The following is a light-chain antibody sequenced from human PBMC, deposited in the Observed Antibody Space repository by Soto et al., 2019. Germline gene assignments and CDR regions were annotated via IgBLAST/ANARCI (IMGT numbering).Light chain of an antibody. CDR2: GAS. CDR1: QSVSSN. J-gene: IGKJ1*01. V-gene: IGKV3-15*01. Sequence: EILMTQSPTTLSVSPGARASLSCRASQSVSSNLAWYQHTPGQPPSLLIYGASPRATGIPGRFSGRGSGTVFTLTISILQYEVFGVYCCQHYNKWPWTFGRGTKVDI. CDR3: QHYNKWPWT.